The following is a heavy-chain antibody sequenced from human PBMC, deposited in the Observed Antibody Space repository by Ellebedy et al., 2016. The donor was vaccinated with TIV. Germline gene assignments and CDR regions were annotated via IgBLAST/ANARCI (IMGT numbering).Heavy chain of an antibody. CDR3: ARRQCSSTTCYGTIYNWFDP. V-gene: IGHV4-30-4*01. D-gene: IGHD2-2*01. CDR2: ISYSGST. CDR1: GGSISSGDYY. J-gene: IGHJ5*02. Sequence: MPSETLSLTCTVSGGSISSGDYYWSWIRQPPGKGLEWIGYISYSGSTNYNPSLKSRVTISVDTSKNQFSLKLSSVTAADTAVDYCARRQCSSTTCYGTIYNWFDPWGQGTLVTVSS.